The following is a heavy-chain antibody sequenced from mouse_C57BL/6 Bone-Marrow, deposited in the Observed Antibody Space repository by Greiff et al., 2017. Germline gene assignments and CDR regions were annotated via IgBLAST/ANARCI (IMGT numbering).Heavy chain of an antibody. D-gene: IGHD1-1*01. CDR3: ARNYYGSSYFYWYFDV. V-gene: IGHV1-64*01. CDR2: IHPNSGST. J-gene: IGHJ1*03. Sequence: QVQLKQSGAELVKPGASVKLSCKASGYTFTSYWMHWVKQRPGQGLEWIGMIHPNSGSTNYNEKFKSKATLTVDKSSSTAYMQLSSLTSEDSAVYYCARNYYGSSYFYWYFDVWGTGTTVTVSS. CDR1: GYTFTSYW.